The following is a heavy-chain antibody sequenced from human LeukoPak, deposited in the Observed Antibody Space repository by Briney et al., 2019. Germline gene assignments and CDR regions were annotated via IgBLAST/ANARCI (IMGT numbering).Heavy chain of an antibody. D-gene: IGHD2/OR15-2a*01. V-gene: IGHV3-66*01. Sequence: GGSLRLSCAASGFTVSGNYMSWVRQAPGKGLEWVSVVYSGGSTYYADSVKGRFTISRDDSKNTPSLQMNSLRAEDTAVYYCARDTFYYGMDVWGQGTTVTVSS. J-gene: IGHJ6*02. CDR2: VYSGGST. CDR3: ARDTFYYGMDV. CDR1: GFTVSGNY.